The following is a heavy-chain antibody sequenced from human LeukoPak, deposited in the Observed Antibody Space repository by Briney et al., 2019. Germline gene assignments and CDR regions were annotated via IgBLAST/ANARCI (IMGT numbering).Heavy chain of an antibody. V-gene: IGHV4-39*07. CDR1: GGSISSSSYY. CDR3: ARDRGSGFFDY. D-gene: IGHD3-22*01. Sequence: SETLSLTCTVSGGSISSSSYYWGWIRQPPGKGLERIGSIYYSGSTYYNPSLKSRVTISVDTSKNQFSLKLSSVTAADTAVYYCARDRGSGFFDYWGQGTLVTVSS. CDR2: IYYSGST. J-gene: IGHJ4*02.